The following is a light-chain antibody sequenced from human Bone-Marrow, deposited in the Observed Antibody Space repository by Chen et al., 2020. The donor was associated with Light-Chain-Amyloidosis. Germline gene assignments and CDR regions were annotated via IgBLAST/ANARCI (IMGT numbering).Light chain of an antibody. CDR3: QSADSSGTYEVI. J-gene: IGLJ2*01. V-gene: IGLV3-25*03. Sequence: SFELTQPPSVSVSPGQTARITCSGADVPKKYVYWYPQKPDQAPVLVIHRDTERPAGMSERFSGTSSGTTATLTISGVQAEDEADYHCQSADSSGTYEVIFGGETKLTVL. CDR2: RDT. CDR1: DVPKKY.